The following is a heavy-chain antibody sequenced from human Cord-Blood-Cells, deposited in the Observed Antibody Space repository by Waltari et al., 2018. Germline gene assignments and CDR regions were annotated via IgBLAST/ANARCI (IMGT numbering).Heavy chain of an antibody. V-gene: IGHV4-34*01. D-gene: IGHD3-3*01. CDR1: GGSFSGYY. CDR2: IKHSGST. J-gene: IGHJ4*02. Sequence: QVQLQQWGAGLLKPSETLSPTCAVYGGSFSGYYWIWIRQPPGKGLELIGEIKHSGSTNYNPSLKSRVTISVDTSKNQFSLKLSSVTAADTAVYYCARVGLEWSYGYYFDYWGQGTLVTVSS. CDR3: ARVGLEWSYGYYFDY.